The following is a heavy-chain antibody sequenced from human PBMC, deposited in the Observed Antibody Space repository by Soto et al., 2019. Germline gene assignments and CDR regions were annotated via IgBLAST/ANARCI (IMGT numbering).Heavy chain of an antibody. J-gene: IGHJ4*02. V-gene: IGHV1-69*13. CDR3: ARSLGLAAAGMNFDY. D-gene: IGHD6-13*01. CDR2: IIPIFGTA. Sequence: GXSXKVSCKASGGTXTSYAIRWVRQAPGQGLEWMGGIIPIFGTANYAQKFQGRVTITADESTRKAYMELSSQRSEDTAVYYCARSLGLAAAGMNFDYWGQGTLVTVSS. CDR1: GGTXTSYA.